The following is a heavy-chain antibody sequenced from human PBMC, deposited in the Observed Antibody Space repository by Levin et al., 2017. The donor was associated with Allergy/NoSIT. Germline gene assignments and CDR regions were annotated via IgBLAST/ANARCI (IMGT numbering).Heavy chain of an antibody. V-gene: IGHV4-39*07. J-gene: IGHJ4*02. CDR2: IYYSGST. D-gene: IGHD6-19*01. CDR1: GGSISSSSYY. CDR3: ARGSGGHSDY. Sequence: SETLSLTCTVSGGSISSSSYYWGWIRQPPGKGLEWIGSIYYSGSTYYNPSLKSRVTISVDTSKNQFSLKLSSVTAADTAVYYCARGSGGHSDYWGQGTLVTVSS.